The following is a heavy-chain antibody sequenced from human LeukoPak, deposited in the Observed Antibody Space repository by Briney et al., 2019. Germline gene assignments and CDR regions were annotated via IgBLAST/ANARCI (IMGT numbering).Heavy chain of an antibody. V-gene: IGHV3-30*02. CDR1: GFTFSSYG. J-gene: IGHJ4*02. D-gene: IGHD5-24*01. CDR2: IRYDGSNK. CDR3: ARDLEEMATISDY. Sequence: GGSLRLSCAASGFTFSSYGMHWVRQAPGKGLEWVAFIRYDGSNKYYADSVKGRFTISRDNSKNTLYLQMNSLRAEDTAVYYCARDLEEMATISDYWGQGTLVTVSS.